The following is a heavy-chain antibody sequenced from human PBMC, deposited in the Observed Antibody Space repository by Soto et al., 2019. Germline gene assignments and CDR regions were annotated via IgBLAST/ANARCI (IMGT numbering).Heavy chain of an antibody. CDR2: IIPIFGTA. J-gene: IGHJ4*02. Sequence: SVKVSCKASGGTFSSYAISWVRQAPGQGLEWMGGIIPIFGTANYAQKFQGRVTITADKSTSTAYMELRSLRSDDTAVYYCARDPGLDDSSGYYPFDYWGQGTLVTVSS. CDR1: GGTFSSYA. CDR3: ARDPGLDDSSGYYPFDY. D-gene: IGHD3-22*01. V-gene: IGHV1-69*06.